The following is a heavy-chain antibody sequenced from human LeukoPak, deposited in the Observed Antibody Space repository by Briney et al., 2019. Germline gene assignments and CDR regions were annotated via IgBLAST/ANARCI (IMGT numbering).Heavy chain of an antibody. CDR3: ARAVGFRELLPFSRYYYYYMDV. CDR1: GGSISSYY. V-gene: IGHV4-59*01. D-gene: IGHD3-10*01. J-gene: IGHJ6*03. CDR2: IYYSGST. Sequence: SETLSLTCTVSGGSISSYYWSWIRQPPGKGLEWIGYIYYSGSTNYNPSLKSRVTISVDTSKNQFSLKLSSVTAADTAVYYCARAVGFRELLPFSRYYYYYMDVWGKGTTVTISS.